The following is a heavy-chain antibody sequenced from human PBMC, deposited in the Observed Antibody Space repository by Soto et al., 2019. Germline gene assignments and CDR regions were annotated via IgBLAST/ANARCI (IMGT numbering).Heavy chain of an antibody. CDR1: GFFFSRYT. CDR3: ASEITVDGRAGY. V-gene: IGHV3-21*01. Sequence: EVPLVESGGGLVKPGGSLRLSCAGSGFFFSRYTMNWVRQAPGKGLEKVSSISGNRGYIYYADSVKGRFTISRDNAKNSLFPHMKNLRAEDTAVYYCASEITVDGRAGYWGQGTLVTVSS. CDR2: ISGNRGYI. J-gene: IGHJ4*02. D-gene: IGHD6-19*01.